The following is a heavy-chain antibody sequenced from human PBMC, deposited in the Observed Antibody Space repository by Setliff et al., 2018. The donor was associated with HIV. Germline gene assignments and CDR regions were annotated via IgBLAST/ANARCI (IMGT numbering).Heavy chain of an antibody. D-gene: IGHD3-10*01. CDR1: GGSFSAYY. V-gene: IGHV4-34*01. Sequence: SETLSLTCAVYGGSFSAYYWGWVRQSPGKGLEWIGVIYYRGSAYYNLSLQSRVTLSVDTSKNSFSLHLTSVTAADTAVYFCARARGPPLPVLDFWGQGTLVTVSS. CDR3: ARARGPPLPVLDF. CDR2: IYYRGSA. J-gene: IGHJ4*02.